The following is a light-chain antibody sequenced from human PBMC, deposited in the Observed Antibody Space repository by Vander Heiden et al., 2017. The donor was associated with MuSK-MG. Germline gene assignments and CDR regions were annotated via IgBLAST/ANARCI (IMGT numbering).Light chain of an antibody. Sequence: SSELTQAPAVSVALGQTVRVTCQGDSLRSYYASWYQQKPGQAPRLVIYGKNNRPPGIPDRFSGSSSGNTASLTITGAQAEDEADYYCNSRDSSGSHLVFGGGTKLTVL. CDR2: GKN. CDR1: SLRSYY. J-gene: IGLJ2*01. V-gene: IGLV3-19*01. CDR3: NSRDSSGSHLV.